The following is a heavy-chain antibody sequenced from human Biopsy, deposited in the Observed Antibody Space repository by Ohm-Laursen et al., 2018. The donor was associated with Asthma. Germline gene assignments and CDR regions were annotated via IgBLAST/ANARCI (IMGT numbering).Heavy chain of an antibody. CDR3: ARCQVGYSSGWSLLLKKIYYSGMDV. J-gene: IGHJ6*02. CDR2: IMTVFGTT. CDR1: GGTFSNFA. Sequence: SSVKVSCKAPGGTFSNFAVSWVRQAPGQGLEWLGGIMTVFGTTNYAQKFQGRVTITADESTSTAYMGVTSLRSEDTAIYYCARCQVGYSSGWSLLLKKIYYSGMDVWGQGTAVTVSS. D-gene: IGHD6-19*01. V-gene: IGHV1-69*01.